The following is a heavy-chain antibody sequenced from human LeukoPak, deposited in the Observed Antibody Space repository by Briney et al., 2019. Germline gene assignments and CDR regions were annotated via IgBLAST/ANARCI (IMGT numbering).Heavy chain of an antibody. CDR3: ARVWGSSGSEYFQL. CDR2: IYYSGST. Sequence: PSETLSLTCTVSGGSISSSSYYWGWIRQPPGKGLEWIGSIYYSGSTYYNPSLKSRVTISVDTSKNQFSLKLSSVTAADTAVYYCARVWGSSGSEYFQLWGQGTLVTVSS. J-gene: IGHJ1*01. CDR1: GGSISSSSYY. D-gene: IGHD6-19*01. V-gene: IGHV4-39*07.